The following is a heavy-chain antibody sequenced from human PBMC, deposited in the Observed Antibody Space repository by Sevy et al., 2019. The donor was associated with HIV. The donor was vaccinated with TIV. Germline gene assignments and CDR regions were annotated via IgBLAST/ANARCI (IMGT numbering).Heavy chain of an antibody. CDR1: GFTFSSYW. Sequence: GGSLRLSCAASGFTFSSYWMSWVRQAPGKGLEWVANIKQDGSEKYYVDSVKGRFTISRDNAKNSLYLQMNSLRAEDTAVYYCAYGDFVDAFDIWGQWTMVTVSS. V-gene: IGHV3-7*03. J-gene: IGHJ3*02. CDR3: AYGDFVDAFDI. CDR2: IKQDGSEK. D-gene: IGHD4-17*01.